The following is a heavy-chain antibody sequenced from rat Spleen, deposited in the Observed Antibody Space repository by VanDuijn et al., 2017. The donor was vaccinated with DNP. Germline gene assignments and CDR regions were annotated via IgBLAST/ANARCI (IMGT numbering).Heavy chain of an antibody. D-gene: IGHD1-4*01. V-gene: IGHV3-3*01. Sequence: EVQLQESGPGLVKPSQSLSLTCSVTGYSITSNYWGWIRKLPGNKLEWMGYINNAGTTKYNPSLTSRFSITRNTSKNQFFLQIVSVTPEDTATYHCVGSLPGFGYFDHWGQGVMVTVSS. CDR2: INNAGTT. J-gene: IGHJ2*01. CDR3: VGSLPGFGYFDH. CDR1: GYSITSNY.